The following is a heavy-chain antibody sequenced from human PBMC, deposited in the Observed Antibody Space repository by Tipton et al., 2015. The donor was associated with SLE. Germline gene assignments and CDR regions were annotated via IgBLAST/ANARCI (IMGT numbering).Heavy chain of an antibody. J-gene: IGHJ4*02. V-gene: IGHV3-21*03. CDR1: GFTFSSYS. D-gene: IGHD6-19*01. CDR3: ARFIAVAGPYFDY. CDR2: ISSSSSYI. Sequence: SLRLSCAASGFTFSSYSMNWVRPAPGKGLEWVSSISSSSSYIYYADSVKGRFTISRDNAKNSLYLQMNSLRAEDTAVYYCARFIAVAGPYFDYWGQGTLVTVSS.